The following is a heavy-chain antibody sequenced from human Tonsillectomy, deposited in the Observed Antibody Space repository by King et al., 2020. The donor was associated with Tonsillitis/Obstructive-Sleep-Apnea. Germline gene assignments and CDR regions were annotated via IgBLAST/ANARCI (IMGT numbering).Heavy chain of an antibody. CDR2: ISGSGGST. J-gene: IGHJ6*03. CDR3: ASHVLRYFDWPYYMDV. CDR1: GFTFSSYA. D-gene: IGHD3-9*01. Sequence: EVQLVESGGGLVQPGWSLRLSCAASGFTFSSYAMSWVRQAPGKGLEWVSAISGSGGSTYYADSVKGRFTISRDNSKNTLYLQMNSLRAEDTAVYYCASHVLRYFDWPYYMDVWGKGTTVTVSS. V-gene: IGHV3-23*04.